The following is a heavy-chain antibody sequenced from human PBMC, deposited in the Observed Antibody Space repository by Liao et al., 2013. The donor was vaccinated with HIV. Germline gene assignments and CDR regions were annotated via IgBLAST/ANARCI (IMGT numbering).Heavy chain of an antibody. CDR3: AGLPYYYYYMDV. J-gene: IGHJ6*03. Sequence: QVLLQESGPGLVKPSETLSLTCTVSGGSISSYYWTWIRQPPGKGLEWIGQIYYSGSTNYNPSLKSRVTISVDTSKNQFSLKLSSVTAADTALYYCAGLPYYYYYMDVWGKGTTVTVSS. CDR2: IYYSGST. V-gene: IGHV4-59*08. CDR1: GGSISSYY.